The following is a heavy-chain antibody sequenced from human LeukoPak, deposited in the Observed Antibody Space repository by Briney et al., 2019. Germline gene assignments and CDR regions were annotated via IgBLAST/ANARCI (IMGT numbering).Heavy chain of an antibody. D-gene: IGHD3-22*01. V-gene: IGHV1-46*01. J-gene: IGHJ4*02. CDR3: ARERIGYYYDSSGYFYFDY. Sequence: AASVKVSCKASGYTFTSYYMHWVRQAPGQGLEWMGIINPSGGSTSYAQKFQGRVTMTRDTSTSTVYMELSSLRSEDTAVYYCARERIGYYYDSSGYFYFDYWGQGTLATVSS. CDR2: INPSGGST. CDR1: GYTFTSYY.